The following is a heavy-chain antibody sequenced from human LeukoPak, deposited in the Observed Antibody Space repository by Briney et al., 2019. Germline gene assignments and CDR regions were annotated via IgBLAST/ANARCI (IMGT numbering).Heavy chain of an antibody. CDR1: GGSISSSSYY. Sequence: PSETLSLTCTVSGGSISSSSYYWGWIRQPPGKGLEWIGSIYYSGSTYYNPSLKSRVTISVDTSKNQFSLKLSSVTAADTAVYYCASLGFTDYGMDVWGQGTTVTVSS. CDR3: ASLGFTDYGMDV. V-gene: IGHV4-39*01. J-gene: IGHJ6*02. CDR2: IYYSGST. D-gene: IGHD7-27*01.